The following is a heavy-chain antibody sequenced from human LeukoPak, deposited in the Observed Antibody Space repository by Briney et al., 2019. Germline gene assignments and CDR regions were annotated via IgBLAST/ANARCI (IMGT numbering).Heavy chain of an antibody. Sequence: VASVKVSCKASGYTFTSYYMHWVRQAPGQGLEWMGGIIPIFGTANYAQKFQGRVTITTDESTSTAYMELSSLRSEDTAVYYCAGFLEWSFDYWGQGTLVTVSS. CDR1: GYTFTSYY. D-gene: IGHD3-3*01. J-gene: IGHJ4*02. V-gene: IGHV1-69*05. CDR3: AGFLEWSFDY. CDR2: IIPIFGTA.